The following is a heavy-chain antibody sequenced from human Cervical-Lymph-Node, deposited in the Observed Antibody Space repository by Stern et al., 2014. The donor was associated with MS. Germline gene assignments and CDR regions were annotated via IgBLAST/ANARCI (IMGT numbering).Heavy chain of an antibody. CDR1: GFTFTSSA. D-gene: IGHD3-3*01. J-gene: IGHJ4*02. Sequence: QLVESGPEVKKPGTSVKVSCKASGFTFTSSAMQWVRQARGPHLEWIGWIVVGSGNPNYAQKFQERVTITRDMSTSTAYMELSSLRSEDTAVYYCAAGPFWSGYYYFDYWGQGTLVTVSS. V-gene: IGHV1-58*02. CDR3: AAGPFWSGYYYFDY. CDR2: IVVGSGNP.